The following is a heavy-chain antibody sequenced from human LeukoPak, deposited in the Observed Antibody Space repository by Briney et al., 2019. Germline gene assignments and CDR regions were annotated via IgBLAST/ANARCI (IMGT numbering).Heavy chain of an antibody. CDR2: IYSSGDA. J-gene: IGHJ4*02. CDR3: ATGYYVGSGSYGYLDY. CDR1: GFTFSSYW. D-gene: IGHD3-10*01. Sequence: GGSLRLSCAASGFTFSSYWMSWVRQAPGKGLQWVALIYSSGDAYTADSVKGQFTISRDDSENTLYLQMDSLRAEDTAVYYCATGYYVGSGSYGYLDYWGQGTLVTVSS. V-gene: IGHV3-53*01.